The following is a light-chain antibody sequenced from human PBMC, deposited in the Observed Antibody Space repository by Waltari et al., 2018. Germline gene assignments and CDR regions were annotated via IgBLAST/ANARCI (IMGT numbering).Light chain of an antibody. J-gene: IGKJ1*01. CDR3: MQALQTPWT. V-gene: IGKV2-28*01. Sequence: DIVMAQSPLSLPVTPGEPASISCRSSQSLLHSNGYNYLDWYRQKPGQSPQLLIYMGSNRASGVPDRFSGSGSGTDFTLKITRVEAEDVGVYYCMQALQTPWTFGQGTKVEI. CDR1: QSLLHSNGYNY. CDR2: MGS.